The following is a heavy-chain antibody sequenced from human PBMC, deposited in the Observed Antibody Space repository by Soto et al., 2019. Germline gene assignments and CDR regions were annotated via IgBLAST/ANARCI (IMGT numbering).Heavy chain of an antibody. V-gene: IGHV1-3*01. J-gene: IGHJ6*02. D-gene: IGHD3-3*01. Sequence: ASVKVSCKASGYTFTSYAMHWVRQAPGQRLEWMGWINAGNGNTKYSQKFQGRVTITRDTSASTAYMELSSLRSEDTAVYYCARDYDFWSGYYSYYYGMDVWGQGXTVTVYS. CDR2: INAGNGNT. CDR3: ARDYDFWSGYYSYYYGMDV. CDR1: GYTFTSYA.